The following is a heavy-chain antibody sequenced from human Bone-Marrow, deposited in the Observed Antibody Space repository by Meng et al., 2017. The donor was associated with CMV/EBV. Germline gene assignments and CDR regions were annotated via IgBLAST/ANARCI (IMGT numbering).Heavy chain of an antibody. D-gene: IGHD6-13*01. J-gene: IGHJ1*01. V-gene: IGHV3-20*04. CDR1: GFTFDDYG. CDR2: ISWNGGSI. CDR3: ARPPRYSSSRGPCQH. Sequence: GGSLRLSCAASGFTFDDYGMSWVRQAPGKGLEWVSCISWNGGSIGYADSVKGRFSISRDNAKNYVYLQMNSLRAEDTALYYCARPPRYSSSRGPCQHWGQGTLVTVSS.